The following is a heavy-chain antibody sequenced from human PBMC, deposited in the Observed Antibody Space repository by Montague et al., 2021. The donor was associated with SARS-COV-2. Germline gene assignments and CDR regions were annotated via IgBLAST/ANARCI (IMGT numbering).Heavy chain of an antibody. CDR1: GFTFSSYG. D-gene: IGHD3-16*01. Sequence: SLRLSCAASGFTFSSYGMHWVRQAPGKGLEWVAVIWYDGSNKYYADSVEGRFTISRDNSKNTPYLQMNSLRAEDTAVYYCAKESVWGAFDIWGQGTMVTVSS. V-gene: IGHV3-33*06. CDR3: AKESVWGAFDI. J-gene: IGHJ3*02. CDR2: IWYDGSNK.